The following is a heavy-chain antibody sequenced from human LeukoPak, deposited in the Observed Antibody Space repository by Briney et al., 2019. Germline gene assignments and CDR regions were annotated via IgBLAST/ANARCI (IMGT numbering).Heavy chain of an antibody. Sequence: GGSLRLSCTASVFTLSVYAMTWVRQAPGKGLEWVSGISGMGGSTNYADSVKGRFTISRDNSNITLYLQMNSLRVEDTAVYYCAKGGRVPAAWGQGTLVTVSS. CDR1: VFTLSVYA. V-gene: IGHV3-23*01. D-gene: IGHD2-2*01. CDR3: AKGGRVPAA. J-gene: IGHJ4*02. CDR2: ISGMGGST.